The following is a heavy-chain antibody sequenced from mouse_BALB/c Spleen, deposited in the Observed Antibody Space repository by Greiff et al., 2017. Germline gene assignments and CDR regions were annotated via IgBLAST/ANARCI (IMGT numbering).Heavy chain of an antibody. CDR1: GYTFTSYT. J-gene: IGHJ4*01. D-gene: IGHD3-3*01. Sequence: VQLQQSGAELARPGASVKMSCKASGYTFTSYTMHWVKQRPGQGLEWIGYINPSSGYTEYNQKFKDKTTLTADKSSSTPSMPLSSLTSEDSAVYICVRCGHRDPPYAMDYWGQGTSVTVSS. CDR2: INPSSGYT. V-gene: IGHV1-4*02. CDR3: VRCGHRDPPYAMDY.